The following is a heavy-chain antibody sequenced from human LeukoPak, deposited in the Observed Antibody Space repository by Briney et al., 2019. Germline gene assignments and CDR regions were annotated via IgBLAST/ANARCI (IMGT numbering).Heavy chain of an antibody. J-gene: IGHJ4*02. CDR2: ISSGSSYI. CDR1: GFTFSSYS. V-gene: IGHV3-21*01. CDR3: ARYCTFRTCSGTKFDS. Sequence: GGSLRLSCAASGFTFSSYSMNWVRQAPGKGLEWVSSISSGSSYIYYADSVKGRFTISRDNAKNSLYLQMNSLRAEDTAVYYCARYCTFRTCSGTKFDSWGPGTLVTVSS. D-gene: IGHD1-1*01.